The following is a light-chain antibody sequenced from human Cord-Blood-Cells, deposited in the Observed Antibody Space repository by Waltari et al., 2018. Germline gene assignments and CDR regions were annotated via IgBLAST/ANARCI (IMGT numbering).Light chain of an antibody. CDR2: GAS. CDR1: QSVSSSY. CDR3: QQYGSSPPYT. Sequence: DIVLTLSPRTRSLSPGGRATLTTSASQSVSSSYLGWYQQKPGQAPRLLIYGASSRATGIPDRFSGSGSGTDFTLTISRLEPEDFAVYYCQQYGSSPPYTFGQGTKLEIK. V-gene: IGKV3-20*01. J-gene: IGKJ2*01.